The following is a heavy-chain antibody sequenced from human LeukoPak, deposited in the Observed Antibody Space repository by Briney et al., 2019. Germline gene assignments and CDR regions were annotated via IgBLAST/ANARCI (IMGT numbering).Heavy chain of an antibody. D-gene: IGHD6-19*01. Sequence: GGSLRLSCAASGFTFSNYAFHWVRQAPGKGLEWVAALSDDGSKKYYADSVKGRFTISRENSKNTLNLQMNSLRAEDTAVYFCARSSGWKYYVDYWGQGTLVTVSS. CDR2: LSDDGSKK. CDR3: ARSSGWKYYVDY. V-gene: IGHV3-30*04. J-gene: IGHJ4*02. CDR1: GFTFSNYA.